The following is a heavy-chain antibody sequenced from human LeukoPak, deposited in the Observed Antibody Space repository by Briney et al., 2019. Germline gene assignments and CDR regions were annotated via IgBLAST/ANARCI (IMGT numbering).Heavy chain of an antibody. V-gene: IGHV5-51*01. CDR2: SYPGDSDT. Sequence: GESLKISCKGSGYSFKSYWIGWVRRMPGKGLEWMGISYPGDSDTIYSPSLEGQVTISVDKSISNAYLQWSSLKASDTAMYYCARVDYYESSGYRYYFDYWGQGTLVTVSS. J-gene: IGHJ4*02. D-gene: IGHD3-22*01. CDR1: GYSFKSYW. CDR3: ARVDYYESSGYRYYFDY.